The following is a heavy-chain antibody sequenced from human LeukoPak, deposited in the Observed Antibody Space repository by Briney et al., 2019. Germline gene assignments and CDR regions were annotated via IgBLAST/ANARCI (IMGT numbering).Heavy chain of an antibody. CDR1: GGSISSGSYY. J-gene: IGHJ5*02. V-gene: IGHV4-61*02. CDR2: IYTSGST. D-gene: IGHD3-3*01. CDR3: ARAACITIFGVVNNWFDP. Sequence: SETLSLTCTVSGGSISSGSYYWSWIRQPAGKGLEWIGRIYTSGSTNYNPSLKSRVTISVDTSKNQFSLKLSSVTAADTAVYYCARAACITIFGVVNNWFDPWGQGTLVTVSS.